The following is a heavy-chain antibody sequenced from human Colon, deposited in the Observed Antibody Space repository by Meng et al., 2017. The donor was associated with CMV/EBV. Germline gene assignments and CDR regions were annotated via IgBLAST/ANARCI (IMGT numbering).Heavy chain of an antibody. J-gene: IGHJ4*02. D-gene: IGHD3-22*01. V-gene: IGHV1-18*01. CDR1: GYTFTSYG. Sequence: SCTASGYTFTSYGIGWVRQAPGQGLEWMRWINGKNGQTDYAQKCQGRVTMTRDTPTNTAYMELRSLTSDDTAIYYSVGNWTYERDYWGQGTLVAVSS. CDR3: VGNWTYERDY. CDR2: INGKNGQT.